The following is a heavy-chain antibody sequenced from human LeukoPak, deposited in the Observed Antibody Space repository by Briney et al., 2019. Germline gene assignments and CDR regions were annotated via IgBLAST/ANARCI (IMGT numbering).Heavy chain of an antibody. D-gene: IGHD3-22*01. CDR2: IYYSGST. CDR3: ARAQGYYDSSGYALFDY. CDR1: GXSISSYY. J-gene: IGHJ4*02. Sequence: PSETLSLTCTVSGXSISSYYWSWIRQPPGKGLEWIGYIYYSGSTNYNPSLKSRVTISVDTSKNQFSLKLSSVTAADTAVYYCARAQGYYDSSGYALFDYWGQGTLVTVSS. V-gene: IGHV4-59*01.